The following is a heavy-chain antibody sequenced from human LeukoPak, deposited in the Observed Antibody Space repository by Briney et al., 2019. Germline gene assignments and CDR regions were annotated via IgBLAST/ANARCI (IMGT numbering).Heavy chain of an antibody. J-gene: IGHJ5*02. Sequence: ASVKVSCKAFGYTFTDYYIHWVKEAPGKGLEWMGRVDPEDGETTYAEKFQGRVTITADTSTDTAYRELNNLRSEDTAVYYCATMTTFDPWGQGTLVTVSP. V-gene: IGHV1-69-2*01. CDR3: ATMTTFDP. D-gene: IGHD4-11*01. CDR2: VDPEDGET. CDR1: GYTFTDYY.